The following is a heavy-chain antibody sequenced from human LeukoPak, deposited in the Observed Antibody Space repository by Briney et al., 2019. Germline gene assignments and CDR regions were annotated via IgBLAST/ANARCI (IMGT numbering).Heavy chain of an antibody. D-gene: IGHD3-22*01. J-gene: IGHJ4*02. CDR2: IRFDGSNK. CDR3: AKAWKDYDSSGYYLGY. V-gene: IGHV3-30*02. CDR1: GFTFNNYA. Sequence: GGSLRLSCAASGFTFNNYAMHWVRQAPGKGLEWVAFIRFDGSNKYYADSVKGRFTISRDNSENTVYLQMNSLRAEDTAVYYCAKAWKDYDSSGYYLGYWGQGTLVTVSS.